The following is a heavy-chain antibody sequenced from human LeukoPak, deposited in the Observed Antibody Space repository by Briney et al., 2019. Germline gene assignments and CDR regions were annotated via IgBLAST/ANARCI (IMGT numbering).Heavy chain of an antibody. J-gene: IGHJ4*02. CDR1: GYSISSGYY. V-gene: IGHV4-38-2*01. CDR2: IYHSGST. D-gene: IGHD4-17*01. CDR3: ARADYGDFDY. Sequence: SETLSLTCAVSGYSISSGYYWGWIRPPPGKGLEGIGSIYHSGSTYYNPSLKSRVTISVDTSKNQFSLKLSSVTAADTAVYYCARADYGDFDYWGQGTLVTVSS.